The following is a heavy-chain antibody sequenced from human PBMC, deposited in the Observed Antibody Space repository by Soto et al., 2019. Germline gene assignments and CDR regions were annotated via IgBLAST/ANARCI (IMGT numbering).Heavy chain of an antibody. D-gene: IGHD4-17*01. CDR1: GFAFITYA. CDR3: AKDLKVTTWGYFDS. V-gene: IGHV3-23*01. J-gene: IGHJ4*02. CDR2: INAGGST. Sequence: GGSLRLSCAASGFAFITYAMSWVRQAPGKWLEWVSAINAGGSTYYTDSVKGRYTISRDISENTLYLQMNSLRAEDTAIYYCAKDLKVTTWGYFDSWGQGXLVTVYS.